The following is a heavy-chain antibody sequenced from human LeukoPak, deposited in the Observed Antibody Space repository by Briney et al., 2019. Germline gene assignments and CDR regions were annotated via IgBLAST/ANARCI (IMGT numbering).Heavy chain of an antibody. CDR1: GFTFSSYW. Sequence: GGSLRLSCAASGFTFSSYWMHWVRQAPGKGLVWVSRINSAGSSTSYADSVKGRFTISRDNAKNTLYLQMNSLRAEDTAVYYCARAYGRGGLITMVRANDYWGQGTLVTVSS. CDR3: ARAYGRGGLITMVRANDY. V-gene: IGHV3-74*01. J-gene: IGHJ4*02. D-gene: IGHD3-10*01. CDR2: INSAGSST.